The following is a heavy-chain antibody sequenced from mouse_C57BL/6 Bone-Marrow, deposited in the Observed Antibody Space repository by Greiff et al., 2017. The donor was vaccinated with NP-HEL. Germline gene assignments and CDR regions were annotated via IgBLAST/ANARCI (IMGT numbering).Heavy chain of an antibody. CDR2: ISDGGSYT. D-gene: IGHD2-2*01. Sequence: EVQRVESGGGLVKPGGSLKLSCAASGFTFSSYAMSWVRPTPEKRLEWVATISDGGSYTYYPDNVKGRFTISRDNAKNNLYLQMSHLKSEDTAMYYCARDRVNVLYYFDYWGQGTTLTVSS. J-gene: IGHJ2*01. CDR1: GFTFSSYA. CDR3: ARDRVNVLYYFDY. V-gene: IGHV5-4*01.